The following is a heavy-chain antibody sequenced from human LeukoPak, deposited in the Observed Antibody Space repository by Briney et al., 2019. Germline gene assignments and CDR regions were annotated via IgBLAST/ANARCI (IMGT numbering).Heavy chain of an antibody. J-gene: IGHJ6*02. V-gene: IGHV1-2*02. CDR3: ARTVGLGYCNGGSCYTSPGYYYGMDV. D-gene: IGHD2-15*01. Sequence: AASVKVSCKASGYTFTGYYMHWVRQAPGQGLEWMGWINPNSGGTNYAQKFQGRVTMTRDTSISTAYMELSRLRSDDTAVYYCARTVGLGYCNGGSCYTSPGYYYGMDVWGQGTTVTVSS. CDR1: GYTFTGYY. CDR2: INPNSGGT.